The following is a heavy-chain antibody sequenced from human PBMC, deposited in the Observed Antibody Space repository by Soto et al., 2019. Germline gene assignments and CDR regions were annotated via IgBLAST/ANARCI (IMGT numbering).Heavy chain of an antibody. CDR2: IFSSGTT. J-gene: IGHJ6*02. CDR1: GDSISSGNKY. V-gene: IGHV4-30-4*01. CDR3: ARVPSPFDYYYAMDV. Sequence: SETLSLTCTVSGDSISSGNKYWSWIRQPPGKGLEWIGYIFSSGTTYYNPSLKSRLTMSLDASQNQFSLKLNSLTDADTAVYFCARVPSPFDYYYAMDVWGQGTTVPVSS. D-gene: IGHD3-16*01.